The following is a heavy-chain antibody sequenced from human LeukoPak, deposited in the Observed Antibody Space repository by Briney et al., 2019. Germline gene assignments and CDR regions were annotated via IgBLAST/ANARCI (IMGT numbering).Heavy chain of an antibody. D-gene: IGHD6-13*01. V-gene: IGHV3-33*01. J-gene: IGHJ5*02. Sequence: ESGGSLRLSCAASGFTFSSYGMHWVRQAPGKGLEWMAVIWYDGSNKYYADSVKGRFTISRDNSKNTLYLQMNSLRAEDTAVYYCARDVAAAGTGRGVVNWFDPWGQGTLVTVSS. CDR3: ARDVAAAGTGRGVVNWFDP. CDR1: GFTFSSYG. CDR2: IWYDGSNK.